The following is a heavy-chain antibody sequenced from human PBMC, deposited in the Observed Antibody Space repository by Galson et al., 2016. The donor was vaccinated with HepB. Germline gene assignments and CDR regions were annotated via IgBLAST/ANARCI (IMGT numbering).Heavy chain of an antibody. Sequence: SLRLSCAASGFTFSNFAMSWVRQAPGKGLEWVSIVGAGGGDTHYPDSVKGRFTISRDNSKNALYLQMTSLRAEDTAAYYCAKGPYQYSGGYMDVWGKGTTVTVSS. CDR2: VGAGGGDT. J-gene: IGHJ6*03. CDR3: AKGPYQYSGGYMDV. V-gene: IGHV3-23*01. CDR1: GFTFSNFA. D-gene: IGHD2-2*01.